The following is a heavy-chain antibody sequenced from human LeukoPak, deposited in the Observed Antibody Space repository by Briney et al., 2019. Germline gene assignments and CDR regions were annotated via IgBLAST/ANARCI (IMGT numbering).Heavy chain of an antibody. V-gene: IGHV1-69*05. CDR2: IIPIFGTA. D-gene: IGHD6-13*01. Sequence: GASVKVSCKASGGTFSSYAISWVRQAPGQGLEWVGGIIPIFGTANYAQKLQGRVTMTTDTSTSTAYMELRSLRSDDTAVYYCARDYSSSWYPWGQGTLVTVSS. J-gene: IGHJ4*02. CDR1: GGTFSSYA. CDR3: ARDYSSSWYP.